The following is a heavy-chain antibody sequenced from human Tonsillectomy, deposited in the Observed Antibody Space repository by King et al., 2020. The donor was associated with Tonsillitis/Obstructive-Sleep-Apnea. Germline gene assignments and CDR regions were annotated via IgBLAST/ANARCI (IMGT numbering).Heavy chain of an antibody. CDR2: IYHSGST. Sequence: VQLQESGPGLVKPSGTLSLTCAVSGGSISSSNWWSWVRQPPGKGLEWIGEIYHSGSTNYSPSLKSRVTISVDKSKNQFSLKLSSVTAVDTAVYYCVRAKKEYYDILTGPKSRFFDYWGQGTLVTVSS. V-gene: IGHV4-4*02. CDR1: GGSISSSNW. CDR3: VRAKKEYYDILTGPKSRFFDY. J-gene: IGHJ4*02. D-gene: IGHD3-9*01.